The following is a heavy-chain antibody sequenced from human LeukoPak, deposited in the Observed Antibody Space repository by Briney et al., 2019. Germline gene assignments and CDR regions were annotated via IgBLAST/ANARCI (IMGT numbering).Heavy chain of an antibody. CDR3: ARDGAAADFDY. Sequence: PGGSLRLSCAASGFTVSSYSMNWVRHAPGKGLEWVSSISSSSSYIYYADSVKGRFTISRDNAKNSLYLQMNSLRAEDTAVYYCARDGAAADFDYWGQGTLVTVSS. D-gene: IGHD6-13*01. J-gene: IGHJ4*02. V-gene: IGHV3-21*01. CDR1: GFTVSSYS. CDR2: ISSSSSYI.